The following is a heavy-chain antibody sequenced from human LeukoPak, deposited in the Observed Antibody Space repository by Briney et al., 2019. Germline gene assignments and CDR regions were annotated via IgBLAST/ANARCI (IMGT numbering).Heavy chain of an antibody. Sequence: SETLSLTCTVSSGSISNYYWSWIRQPPGKGLEWIGYIYYSESTKYNPSLKSRLTISVDTSKNQFSLRLTSVTAADTAVYYCARHISGATKELSAFDIWGQGTMVNVSS. J-gene: IGHJ3*02. CDR1: SGSISNYY. CDR2: IYYSEST. CDR3: ARHISGATKELSAFDI. D-gene: IGHD1-20*01. V-gene: IGHV4-59*08.